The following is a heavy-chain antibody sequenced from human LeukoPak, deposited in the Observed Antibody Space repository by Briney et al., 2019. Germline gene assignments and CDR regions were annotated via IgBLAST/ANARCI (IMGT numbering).Heavy chain of an antibody. CDR3: ARAHVDTAMPNVDTARYYFDY. CDR1: GYTFTSYG. D-gene: IGHD5-18*01. V-gene: IGHV1-69*13. J-gene: IGHJ4*02. Sequence: ASVKVSCKASGYTFTSYGISWVRQALGQGLEWMGGIIPIFGTANYAQKFQGRVTITADESTSTAYMELSSLRSEDTAVYYCARAHVDTAMPNVDTARYYFDYWGQGTLVTVSS. CDR2: IIPIFGTA.